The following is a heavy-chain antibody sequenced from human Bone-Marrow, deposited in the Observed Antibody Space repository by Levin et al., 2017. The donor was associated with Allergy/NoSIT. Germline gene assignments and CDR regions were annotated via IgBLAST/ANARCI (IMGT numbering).Heavy chain of an antibody. CDR1: GGSISSGDYY. V-gene: IGHV4-30-4*01. CDR2: IHHSGST. Sequence: PSQTLSLTCSVSGGSISSGDYYWSWIRQPPGKGLEWIGYIHHSGSTFYTLPLRSRVTISIDTSKNQFSLKLRSVTAADTAVYFCAGLTSAAAISYFQLWGQGSLVTVSS. J-gene: IGHJ4*02. CDR3: AGLTSAAAISYFQL. D-gene: IGHD2-2*01.